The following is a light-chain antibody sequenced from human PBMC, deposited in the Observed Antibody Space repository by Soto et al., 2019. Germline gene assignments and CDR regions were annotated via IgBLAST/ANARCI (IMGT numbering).Light chain of an antibody. J-gene: IGKJ4*01. CDR2: DAS. Sequence: EIVLTQSPATLSLSPGERATLSCRASQSVSSYLAWYQQKHGQAPRLLIYDASNRATGIPARCSGSGSGPDFTLTISSLEPDDFAFYCQQRSGWPSTFGGGTKVQIK. CDR1: QSVSSY. V-gene: IGKV3-11*01. CDR3: QQRSGWPST.